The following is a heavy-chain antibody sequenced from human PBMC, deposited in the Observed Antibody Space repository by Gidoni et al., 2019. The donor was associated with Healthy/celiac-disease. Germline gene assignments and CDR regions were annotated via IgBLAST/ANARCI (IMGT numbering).Heavy chain of an antibody. CDR1: GYTFTSYD. CDR3: ARVATYIYYDFWSGYSNWFDP. Sequence: QVQLVQSGAEVKKPGASVKVSCKASGYTFTSYDIHWVRQATGQGLEWMGWMNPNSGNTGYAQKFQGRVTMTRNTSISTAYMELSSLRSEDTAVYYCARVATYIYYDFWSGYSNWFDPWGQGTLVTVSS. V-gene: IGHV1-8*01. D-gene: IGHD3-3*01. J-gene: IGHJ5*02. CDR2: MNPNSGNT.